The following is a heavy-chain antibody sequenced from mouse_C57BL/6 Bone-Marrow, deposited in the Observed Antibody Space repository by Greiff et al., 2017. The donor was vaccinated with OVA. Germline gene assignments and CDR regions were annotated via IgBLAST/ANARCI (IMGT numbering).Heavy chain of an antibody. CDR2: ISYDGSN. CDR1: GYSITSGYY. CDR3: ARGSDYDDGFAY. J-gene: IGHJ3*01. Sequence: EVQLVESGPGLVKPSQSLSLTCSVTGYSITSGYYWNWIRQFPGNKLERMGYISYDGSNNYNPSLKNRTPITRDTSKNQFFLKLNSVPTEDTATYYCARGSDYDDGFAYWGQGTLVTVSA. V-gene: IGHV3-6*01. D-gene: IGHD2-4*01.